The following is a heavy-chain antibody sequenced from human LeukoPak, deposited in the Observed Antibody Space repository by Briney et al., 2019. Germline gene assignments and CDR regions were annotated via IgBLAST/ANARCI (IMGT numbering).Heavy chain of an antibody. CDR2: ISFDGDNQ. CDR3: AREAAGISP. V-gene: IGHV3-30*04. CDR1: GLTFRGYA. Sequence: GGSLRLSCGGSGLTFRGYAIHWVRQAPGKGLEWVAVISFDGDNQYYADSVKGRFTISRDNSKNTVFLQMNSLRVEDTAFYYCAREAAGISPWGQETLVTVSS. J-gene: IGHJ4*02. D-gene: IGHD6-13*01.